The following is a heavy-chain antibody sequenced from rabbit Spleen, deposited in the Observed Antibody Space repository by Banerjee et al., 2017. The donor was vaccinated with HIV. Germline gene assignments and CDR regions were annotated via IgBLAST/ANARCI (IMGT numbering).Heavy chain of an antibody. CDR1: GFDFSSSYY. Sequence: QEQLVESGGGLVQPEGSLTLTCKASGFDFSSSYYMYWVRQAPGKGLEWIGCIFSSSDITWYATWAKGRFTISKTSSTTVTLQMTSLTDADTATYFCARGGYGGHIYAMGLWGQGTLVTVS. V-gene: IGHV1S45*01. D-gene: IGHD4-2*01. CDR3: ARGGYGGHIYAMGL. CDR2: IFSSSDIT. J-gene: IGHJ3*01.